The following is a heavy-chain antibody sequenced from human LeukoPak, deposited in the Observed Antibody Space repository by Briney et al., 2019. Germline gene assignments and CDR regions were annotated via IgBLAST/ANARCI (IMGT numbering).Heavy chain of an antibody. J-gene: IGHJ3*02. CDR2: IYYSGST. D-gene: IGHD2-2*01. V-gene: IGHV4-59*08. CDR3: ARGITIVVLPAASAFDI. Sequence: MPSETLSLTCTVSAGSISSYYWRWIRQPPGKGLEWIGYIYYSGSTNYNPSLKSRVTISVDTSKNQFSLKLSSVTAADTAVYYCARGITIVVLPAASAFDIWGQGTMVTVSS. CDR1: AGSISSYY.